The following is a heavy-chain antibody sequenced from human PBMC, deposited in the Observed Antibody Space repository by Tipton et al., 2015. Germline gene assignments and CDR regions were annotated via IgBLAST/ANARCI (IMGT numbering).Heavy chain of an antibody. CDR2: IHHGGST. CDR1: GFSFHNAW. CDR3: AREVWYNDSTGYDY. J-gene: IGHJ4*02. V-gene: IGHV4-4*02. D-gene: IGHD3-22*01. Sequence: SLRLSCAASGFSFHNAWMNWVRQPPGKGLEWIGEIHHGGSTNYNPSLKSRVTMSVDTSKNQFSLHLSSVTAADTAVYYCAREVWYNDSTGYDYWGQGTLVTVSS.